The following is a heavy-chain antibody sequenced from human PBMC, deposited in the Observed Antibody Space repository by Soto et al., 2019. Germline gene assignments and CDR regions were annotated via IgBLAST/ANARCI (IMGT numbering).Heavy chain of an antibody. D-gene: IGHD3-10*01. CDR2: ISAYNGNT. CDR3: ARDMTYGYGSGSYYKACGY. V-gene: IGHV1-18*01. Sequence: QVQLVQSGAEVKKPGASVKVSCKASGYTFTSYGISWVRQAPGQGLEWMGWISAYNGNTNYAQKLQGRVTMTTDTSTSTAYMELRSLRSDDSAVYYCARDMTYGYGSGSYYKACGYWGQGTLVTVSS. J-gene: IGHJ4*02. CDR1: GYTFTSYG.